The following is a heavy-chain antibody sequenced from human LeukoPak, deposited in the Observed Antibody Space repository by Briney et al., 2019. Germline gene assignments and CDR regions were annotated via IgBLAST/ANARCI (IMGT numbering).Heavy chain of an antibody. V-gene: IGHV3-30*02. CDR3: ARDLMWGFDY. J-gene: IGHJ4*02. CDR2: IGNDGRDQ. D-gene: IGHD7-27*01. Sequence: GGSLRLSCAASGFTFSGHAMHWVRQTPGVGLEWVAIIGNDGRDQHYSESVKGRFTISRDNSKNTLCLQLNSLRPEDTALYLCARDLMWGFDYWGQGTLVTVSS. CDR1: GFTFSGHA.